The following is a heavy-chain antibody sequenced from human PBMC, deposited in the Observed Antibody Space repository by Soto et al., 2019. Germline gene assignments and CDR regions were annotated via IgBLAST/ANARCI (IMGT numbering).Heavy chain of an antibody. J-gene: IGHJ3*02. Sequence: GGSLILSCAASGFTFGSYGMHWVRQAPGKGLEWVAVIWYDGSNKYYADSVKGRFTISRDNSKNTLYLQMNSLRAEDTAVYYCAREYIVVVPVGAFDIWGQETMVTVPS. D-gene: IGHD2-2*01. V-gene: IGHV3-33*01. CDR1: GFTFGSYG. CDR3: AREYIVVVPVGAFDI. CDR2: IWYDGSNK.